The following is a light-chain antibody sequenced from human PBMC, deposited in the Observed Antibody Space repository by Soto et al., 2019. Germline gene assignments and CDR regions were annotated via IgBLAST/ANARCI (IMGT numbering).Light chain of an antibody. Sequence: DIQMTQSPSSLSASAGERITITCQASQDITNFLNWYQQKPGKAPKLLIYDASNLGTGVPSRFSGSGSGTDFTFNISRLQPADVATYYGQQYDELPWTFGQGTRVEIK. CDR3: QQYDELPWT. CDR1: QDITNF. V-gene: IGKV1-33*01. J-gene: IGKJ1*01. CDR2: DAS.